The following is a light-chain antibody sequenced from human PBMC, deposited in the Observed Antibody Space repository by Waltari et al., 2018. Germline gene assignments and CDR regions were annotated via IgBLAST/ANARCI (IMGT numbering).Light chain of an antibody. Sequence: QSALTQPASVSGSPGQSITISCTGTSSAAGGYNYVSWYQHHPGKAPKLMIYEVSNRPSGVSNRFSGSKSGNTASLTISGLQAEDEADYYCSSYTSSSTLVFGGGTKLTVL. CDR2: EVS. V-gene: IGLV2-14*01. CDR1: SSAAGGYNY. J-gene: IGLJ2*01. CDR3: SSYTSSSTLV.